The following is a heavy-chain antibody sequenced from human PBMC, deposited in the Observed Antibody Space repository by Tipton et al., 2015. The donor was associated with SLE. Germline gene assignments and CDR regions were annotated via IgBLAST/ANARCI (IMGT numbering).Heavy chain of an antibody. D-gene: IGHD3-3*01. Sequence: TLSLTCTVSGGSVRSYYWSWIRQPPGKGLEWIGCFYYRGRSNYNPSLQSRVTISVDTSKNQFSLNLSSVTAADTAVYYCARARFLDWLWRSWGQGTLVTVSS. CDR3: ARARFLDWLWRS. CDR1: GGSVRSYY. CDR2: FYYRGRS. V-gene: IGHV4-59*02. J-gene: IGHJ5*02.